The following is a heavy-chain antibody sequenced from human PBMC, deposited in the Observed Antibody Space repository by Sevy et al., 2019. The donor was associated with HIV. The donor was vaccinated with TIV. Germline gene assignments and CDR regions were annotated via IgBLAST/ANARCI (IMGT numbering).Heavy chain of an antibody. CDR2: ISYDGSNK. CDR3: AAMDSSGCTSAFDI. D-gene: IGHD3-22*01. J-gene: IGHJ3*02. Sequence: GGSLRLSCAASGFTFSSYAMHWVRQAPGKGLEWVAVISYDGSNKYYANSVKGRFTISRDNSKNTLYLQMNSLRAEDTAVYYCAAMDSSGCTSAFDIWGQGTMVTVSS. V-gene: IGHV3-30-3*01. CDR1: GFTFSSYA.